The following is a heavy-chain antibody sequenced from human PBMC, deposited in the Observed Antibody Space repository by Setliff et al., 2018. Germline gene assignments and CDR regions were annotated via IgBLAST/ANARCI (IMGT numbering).Heavy chain of an antibody. CDR1: GYTLSRHY. CDR3: ARAGLAAAGRKGVFGH. D-gene: IGHD6-25*01. Sequence: ASVKVSCKATGYTLSRHYMHWARQAPGQGLEWMGIINPGGGSASIVHKFQGRVTMTSDTSTSTVDMELNSLTSDATAVYYCARAGLAAAGRKGVFGHWGQGTLVTVSS. V-gene: IGHV1-46*01. CDR2: INPGGGSA. J-gene: IGHJ4*03.